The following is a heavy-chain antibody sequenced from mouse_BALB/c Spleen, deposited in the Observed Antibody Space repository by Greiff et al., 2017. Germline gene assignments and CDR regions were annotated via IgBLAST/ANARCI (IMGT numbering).Heavy chain of an antibody. Sequence: EVQGVESGGGLVQPGGSLRLSCPTSGFTFSDFYMEWVRQPPGKRLEWIAASRNKANDYTTEYSASVKGRFIVSRDTSQSILYLQMNALRAEDTAIYYCARENVYAMDYWGQGTSVTVSS. CDR1: GFTFSDFY. J-gene: IGHJ4*01. CDR3: ARENVYAMDY. CDR2: SRNKANDYTT. V-gene: IGHV7-1*02.